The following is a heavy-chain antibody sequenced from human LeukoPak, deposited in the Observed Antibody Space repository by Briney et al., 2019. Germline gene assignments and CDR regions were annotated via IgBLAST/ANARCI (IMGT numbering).Heavy chain of an antibody. J-gene: IGHJ6*03. CDR3: GRENCVVPGVYYMDV. V-gene: IGHV3-7*01. D-gene: IGHD3-10*01. CDR2: IQQDGSDK. Sequence: GGSLRLSCAASGFTFSNYWMTWVRQAPGKGLEWVADIQQDGSDKLYANSVRGRFTISKDTNKKSLFLQMNSLRAEETAVYYCGRENCVVPGVYYMDVWGRGTAVTVS. CDR1: GFTFSNYW.